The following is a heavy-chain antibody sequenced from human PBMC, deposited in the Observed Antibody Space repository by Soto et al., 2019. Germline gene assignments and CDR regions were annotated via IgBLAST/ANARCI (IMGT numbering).Heavy chain of an antibody. J-gene: IGHJ4*02. D-gene: IGHD2-2*01. CDR1: GGSISSGGYS. V-gene: IGHV4-30-2*01. CDR2: MYHSGST. Sequence: QLQLQESGSGLVKPSQTLSLTCAVSGGSISSGGYSWSWIRQPPGKGLEWIGYMYHSGSTYYNPSFKSRVTISIDRSKHQFSLKLSSVPAADTVVYYCARVPVYWGQGILVTVSS. CDR3: ARVPVY.